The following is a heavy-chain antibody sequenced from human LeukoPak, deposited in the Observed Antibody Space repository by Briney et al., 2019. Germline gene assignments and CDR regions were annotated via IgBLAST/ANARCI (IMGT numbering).Heavy chain of an antibody. J-gene: IGHJ4*02. CDR2: IYYSGST. V-gene: IGHV4-59*08. CDR3: ARRDGYNSPLDY. Sequence: KTSETLSLTCTVSGGSISSYYWSWIRQPPGKGLEWIGYIYYSGSTNYNPSLKSRVTISVDTSKNQFSLKLSSVTAADTAVYYCARRDGYNSPLDYWGQGTLVTVSS. D-gene: IGHD5-24*01. CDR1: GGSISSYY.